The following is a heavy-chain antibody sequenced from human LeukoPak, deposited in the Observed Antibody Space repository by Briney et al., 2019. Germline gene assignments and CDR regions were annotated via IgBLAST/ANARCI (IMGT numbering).Heavy chain of an antibody. CDR1: GYSISSGYY. CDR3: VRDCWCSSTSCYGVGSGGSCYSGPFDI. J-gene: IGHJ3*02. CDR2: IYHSGST. Sequence: PSETLSLTCAVSGYSISSGYYWGWIRQPPGKGLEWIGSIYHSGSTYYNPSLKSRVTISVDTSKNQFSLKLSSVTAADTAVYYCVRDCWCSSTSCYGVGSGGSCYSGPFDIWGQGTMVTVSS. D-gene: IGHD2-15*01. V-gene: IGHV4-38-2*02.